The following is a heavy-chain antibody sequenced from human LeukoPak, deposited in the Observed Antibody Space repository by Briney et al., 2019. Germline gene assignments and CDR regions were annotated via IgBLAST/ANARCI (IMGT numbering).Heavy chain of an antibody. CDR1: GFTFSSYA. CDR3: ARDRETEGSGSYYTYYYYGMDV. J-gene: IGHJ6*02. CDR2: ISYDGSIK. D-gene: IGHD3-10*01. Sequence: GGSLRLSCAASGFTFSSYAMHWVRQAPGKGLEWVAVISYDGSIKYYADSVKGRFTISRDNSKNTLYLQMNSLRAEDTAVYYCARDRETEGSGSYYTYYYYGMDVWGQGTTVTVSS. V-gene: IGHV3-30-3*01.